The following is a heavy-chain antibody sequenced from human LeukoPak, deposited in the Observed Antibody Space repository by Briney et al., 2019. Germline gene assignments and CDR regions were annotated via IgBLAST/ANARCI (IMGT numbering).Heavy chain of an antibody. J-gene: IGHJ5*02. CDR1: GFTFSSYN. CDR2: ISSGSSYI. D-gene: IGHD3-16*01. Sequence: GGSLRLSCTASGFTFSSYNMNWVRQGPGKGLEWVSSISSGSSYIYYAHSVQGRFTISRDNAKNSLYLQMGSLTAEDTAVYYCARDRQGFMSEWPNWFDPWGQGALVTVSS. V-gene: IGHV3-21*01. CDR3: ARDRQGFMSEWPNWFDP.